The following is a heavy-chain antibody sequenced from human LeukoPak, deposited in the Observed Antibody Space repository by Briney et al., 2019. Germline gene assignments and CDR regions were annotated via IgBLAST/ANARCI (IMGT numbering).Heavy chain of an antibody. Sequence: SETLSLTCTVSGDSISSRSGFWGWNRQPPGKGLEWIASIYYTGTTYYNPSLKSRVTISLYTSKNQFSLKMNSVTAADTALYYCAKLPGSGTQGEFDTCGQGTLVTVSS. D-gene: IGHD1-26*01. V-gene: IGHV4-39*01. CDR3: AKLPGSGTQGEFDT. CDR2: IYYTGTT. J-gene: IGHJ4*02. CDR1: GDSISSRSGF.